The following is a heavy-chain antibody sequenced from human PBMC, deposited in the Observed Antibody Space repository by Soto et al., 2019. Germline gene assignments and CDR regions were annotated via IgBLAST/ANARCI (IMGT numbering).Heavy chain of an antibody. Sequence: QVQLVESGGGVVQPGRSLRLSCAAAGFTFSSHGIHWVRQAPGKGLEWVAVIWNDGSNKYYVDSVKGRFSSSRDNSKNTLYLQMNSRRVEDTAVYYCARDAGSGIWYVDLWGGGTLVTVSS. J-gene: IGHJ2*01. CDR3: ARDAGSGIWYVDL. D-gene: IGHD3-10*01. CDR1: GFTFSSHG. V-gene: IGHV3-33*01. CDR2: IWNDGSNK.